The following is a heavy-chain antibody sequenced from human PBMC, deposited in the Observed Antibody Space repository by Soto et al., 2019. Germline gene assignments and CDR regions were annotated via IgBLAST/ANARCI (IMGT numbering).Heavy chain of an antibody. CDR1: GDSMTSYY. CDR2: IYSSGIT. J-gene: IGHJ4*02. D-gene: IGHD3-22*01. V-gene: IGHV4-59*01. CDR3: ARGGGWLPDL. Sequence: QVQLQESGPGLVKSSETLSLTCTVSGDSMTSYYWTWIRQSPGKGLEWIGYIYSSGITNYNPSLKSRVTISVDTSNNQFSLKLTSMTAADSAVYYCARGGGWLPDLWGQGTLVTVST.